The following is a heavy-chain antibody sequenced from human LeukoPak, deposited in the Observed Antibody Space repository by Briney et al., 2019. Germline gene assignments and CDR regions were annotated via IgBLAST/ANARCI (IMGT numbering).Heavy chain of an antibody. D-gene: IGHD4-17*01. V-gene: IGHV4-34*01. J-gene: IGHJ6*03. CDR2: INHSGST. CDR3: ARALTVTDQPFMDV. Sequence: PSETLSLTCAVYGGSFSGYYWSWIRQPPGKGLEWIGEINHSGSTNYNPSLKSRVTISVDTSKNQFSLNLSSVTAADTSVYYCARALTVTDQPFMDVWGRGTTVTVSS. CDR1: GGSFSGYY.